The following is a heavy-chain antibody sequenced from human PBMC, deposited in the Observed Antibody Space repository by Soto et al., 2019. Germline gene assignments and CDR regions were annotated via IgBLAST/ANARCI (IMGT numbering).Heavy chain of an antibody. CDR1: GFTLSNYW. V-gene: IGHV3-7*03. D-gene: IGHD7-27*01. CDR3: VRELGLAY. CDR2: INKDGSQK. Sequence: PGGSLRLSCAASGFTLSNYWMTWVRQAPGKGLEWVANINKDGSQKNYVDSVKGRFTIARDNGQNSLSLQINSLGVEDTAVYYCVRELGLAYWGQGALVTVSS. J-gene: IGHJ4*02.